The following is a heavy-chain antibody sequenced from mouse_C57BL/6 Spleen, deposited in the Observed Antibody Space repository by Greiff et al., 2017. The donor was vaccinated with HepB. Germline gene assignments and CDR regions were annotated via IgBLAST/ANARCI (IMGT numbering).Heavy chain of an antibody. CDR1: GFSLTSYG. D-gene: IGHD4-1*01. V-gene: IGHV2-5*01. J-gene: IGHJ1*03. CDR2: IWGGGST. Sequence: VHLQQSGPGLVQPSQRLSITCTVSGFSLTSYGVHWVRQSPGKGLEWLGVIWGGGSTDYNAAFMSRLSITKDNSKSQVFFKMNSLQADDTAIYYCAKAHWGNWYFDVWGTGTTVTVSS. CDR3: AKAHWGNWYFDV.